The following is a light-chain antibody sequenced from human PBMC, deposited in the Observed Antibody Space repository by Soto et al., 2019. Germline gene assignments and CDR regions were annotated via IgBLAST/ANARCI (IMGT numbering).Light chain of an antibody. Sequence: DIQMTHSPSTLSASVGDRVTITCRASQSISSWLAWYQQKPGKAPKLLVYDASSLQSGVPSRFSGTESGKEFTLTISSLQPEDFATYYCQQYNSYPYTFGQGTKVEIX. J-gene: IGKJ2*01. CDR1: QSISSW. CDR2: DAS. CDR3: QQYNSYPYT. V-gene: IGKV1-5*01.